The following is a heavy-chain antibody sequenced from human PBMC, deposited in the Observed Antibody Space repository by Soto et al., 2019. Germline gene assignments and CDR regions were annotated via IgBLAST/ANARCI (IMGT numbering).Heavy chain of an antibody. CDR2: ISGSGGST. CDR1: GFTFSSYA. CDR3: AREDGIAGETSAFDY. V-gene: IGHV3-23*01. Sequence: PGGSLRLSCAASGFTFSSYAMSWVRQAPGKGLEWVSAISGSGGSTYYADSVKGRFTISRDNSKNSLFLQMSSLTAEDTAVYYCAREDGIAGETSAFDYWGQGTLLTVSS. D-gene: IGHD1-26*01. J-gene: IGHJ4*01.